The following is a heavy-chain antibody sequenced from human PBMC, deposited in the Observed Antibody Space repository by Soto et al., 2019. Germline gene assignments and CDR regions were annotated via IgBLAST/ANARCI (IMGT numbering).Heavy chain of an antibody. Sequence: PSETLSLTCTVSGGSISSYYWSWIRQPPGKGLEWIGYIYYTGTTNYNPSLKSRVTISVDTSKNQFSLKLSSVTAADTAVYYCARTTWIQLWSFDYWGQGTLVTVSS. CDR1: GGSISSYY. CDR2: IYYTGTT. J-gene: IGHJ4*02. V-gene: IGHV4-59*01. D-gene: IGHD5-18*01. CDR3: ARTTWIQLWSFDY.